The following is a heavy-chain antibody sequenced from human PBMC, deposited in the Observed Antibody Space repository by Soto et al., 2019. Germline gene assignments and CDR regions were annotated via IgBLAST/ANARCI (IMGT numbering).Heavy chain of an antibody. V-gene: IGHV6-1*01. Sequence: PSQTLSLTCAISGDSVSSNSAAWNWVRQSPSRGLEWLGRTYYRSKWYNDYAVSVKSRITINPDTSKNQFSLQLNSVTPEDTAVYYCAREVGYCSGGSCYPTFDPWGQGSLVTVSS. D-gene: IGHD2-15*01. CDR2: TYYRSKWYN. CDR1: GDSVSSNSAA. CDR3: AREVGYCSGGSCYPTFDP. J-gene: IGHJ5*02.